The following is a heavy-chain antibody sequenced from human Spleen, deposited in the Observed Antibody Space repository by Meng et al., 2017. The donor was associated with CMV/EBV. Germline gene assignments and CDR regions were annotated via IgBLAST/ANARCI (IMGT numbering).Heavy chain of an antibody. Sequence: FSSYWRSWVRQAPGKGLEWVANIKQDGSEKYYVDSVKGRFTISRDNAKNSLYLQMNSLRAEDTAVYYCARVEEDIVVVPAAKGGYFDYWGQGTLVTVSS. V-gene: IGHV3-7*01. J-gene: IGHJ4*02. CDR1: FSSYW. D-gene: IGHD2-2*01. CDR3: ARVEEDIVVVPAAKGGYFDY. CDR2: IKQDGSEK.